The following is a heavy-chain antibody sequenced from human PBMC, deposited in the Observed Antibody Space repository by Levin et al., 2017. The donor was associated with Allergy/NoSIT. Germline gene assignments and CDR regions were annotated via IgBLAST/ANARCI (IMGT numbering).Heavy chain of an antibody. V-gene: IGHV3-64D*06. CDR2: ISGNGGST. CDR1: GFTFSSYA. Sequence: GGSLRLSCSASGFTFSSYAMHWVRQAPGKGLEYVSGISGNGGSTYYADSVKGRFTISRDNSKNTLCLQMSGLRAEDTAVYYCAKTFHHVDTAMVTDYWGQGTLVTVSS. CDR3: AKTFHHVDTAMVTDY. D-gene: IGHD5-18*01. J-gene: IGHJ4*02.